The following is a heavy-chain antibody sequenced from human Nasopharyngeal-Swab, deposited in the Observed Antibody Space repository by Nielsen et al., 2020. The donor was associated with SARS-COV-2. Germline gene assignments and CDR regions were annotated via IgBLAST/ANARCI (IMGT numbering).Heavy chain of an antibody. CDR2: IHQSGST. D-gene: IGHD1/OR15-1a*01. Sequence: WIRQPPGKGLEWVGFIHQSGSTTYSPSLKSRLTMSVDTSKNQFSLKLTSVTAADTALYYCARERTAPGTLYYFDYWGQGTPVTVSS. CDR3: ARERTAPGTLYYFDY. V-gene: IGHV4-30-2*05. J-gene: IGHJ4*02.